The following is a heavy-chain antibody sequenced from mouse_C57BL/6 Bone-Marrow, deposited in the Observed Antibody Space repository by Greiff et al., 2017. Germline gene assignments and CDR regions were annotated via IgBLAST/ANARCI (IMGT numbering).Heavy chain of an antibody. V-gene: IGHV5-17*01. CDR3: ASGVDGYSWYFDV. CDR2: ISSGSSTI. Sequence: EVMLVESGGGLVKPGGSLKLSCAASGFTFSDYGMHWVRQAPEKGLEWVAYISSGSSTIYYADTVKGRFTISRDNAKNTLFLQLTSLRSEDTAMYYCASGVDGYSWYFDVWGQGTTVTVSS. J-gene: IGHJ1*01. D-gene: IGHD2-3*01. CDR1: GFTFSDYG.